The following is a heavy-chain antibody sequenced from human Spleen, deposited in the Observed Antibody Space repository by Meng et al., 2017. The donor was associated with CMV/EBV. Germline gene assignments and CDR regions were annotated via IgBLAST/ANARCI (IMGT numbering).Heavy chain of an antibody. V-gene: IGHV3-11*01. CDR3: ARDRPLYFFDY. Sequence: GESLKISCAASGFSFSDFHMSWIRQAPGKGLEWVSNIRSSGTDMYYVDSVRGRFTISRDDATNSLYLQMNSLRAEDTAVYYCARDRPLYFFDYWGQGVLVTVSS. CDR1: GFSFSDFH. J-gene: IGHJ4*02. CDR2: IRSSGTDM.